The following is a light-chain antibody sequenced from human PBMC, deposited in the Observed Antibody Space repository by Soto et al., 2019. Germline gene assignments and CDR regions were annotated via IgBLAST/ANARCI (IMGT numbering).Light chain of an antibody. CDR2: WAS. CDR1: RSVLYRPNNKNY. J-gene: IGKJ1*01. Sequence: DIVMTQSPDSLAVSLGERATLHCKSSRSVLYRPNNKNYLAWYQQKPGQPPRLLISWASTRESGVPDRFSGSGSGTDFALTITSLQAEDVAVYYCQQYYNNPRTFGQGTKVAIK. V-gene: IGKV4-1*01. CDR3: QQYYNNPRT.